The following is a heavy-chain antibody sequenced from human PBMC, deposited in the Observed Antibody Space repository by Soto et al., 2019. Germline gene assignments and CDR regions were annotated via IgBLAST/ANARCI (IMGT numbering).Heavy chain of an antibody. CDR3: ARAEYSSSSDFDY. CDR2: ISSSSSYI. V-gene: IGHV3-21*01. J-gene: IGHJ4*02. CDR1: GFTFISNS. Sequence: GGSLRLSCVASGFTFISNSMNWVRQAPGKGLEWVSCISSSSSYIYYADSVKGRFTISRDNAKNSLYLQMNSLRAEDTAVYYCARAEYSSSSDFDYWGQGTLVTVSS. D-gene: IGHD6-6*01.